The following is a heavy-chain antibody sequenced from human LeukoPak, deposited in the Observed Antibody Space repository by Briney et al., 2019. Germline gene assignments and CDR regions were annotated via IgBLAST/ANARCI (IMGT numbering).Heavy chain of an antibody. Sequence: GGSLRLLCAASGFTFSNYYMSWVRQAPGKGLEGGANIKQHGSEKYYVNSEKGRFTIYRDNAKNSLYLQMNSLRAEETAVYYCTRSTQSVWSDHPFASWGQGTLVTVSS. CDR2: IKQHGSEK. D-gene: IGHD5/OR15-5a*01. J-gene: IGHJ4*02. CDR1: GFTFSNYY. V-gene: IGHV3-7*01. CDR3: TRSTQSVWSDHPFAS.